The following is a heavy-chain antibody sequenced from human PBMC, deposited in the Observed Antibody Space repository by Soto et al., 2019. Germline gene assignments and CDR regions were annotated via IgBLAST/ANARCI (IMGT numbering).Heavy chain of an antibody. CDR2: ISSIGDST. V-gene: IGHV3-64D*08. D-gene: IGHD6-19*01. J-gene: IGHJ6*02. CDR3: VKGQWLHFYGMDV. Sequence: GSLRLSCSVSGFTFSSYTMHWVRQAPGKGLEYVSTISSIGDSTYYADSVKGRFTVSRDNSKNTLYLQMSSLRAEDTAVYYCVKGQWLHFYGMDVWGQGTTVTVSS. CDR1: GFTFSSYT.